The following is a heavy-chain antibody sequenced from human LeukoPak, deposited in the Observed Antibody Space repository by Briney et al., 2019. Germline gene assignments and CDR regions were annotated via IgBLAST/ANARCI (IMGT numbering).Heavy chain of an antibody. D-gene: IGHD3-16*02. CDR2: ISAYNGNT. V-gene: IGHV1-18*01. J-gene: IGHJ3*02. CDR3: ARDYDYVWGSYRSAGSDAFDI. CDR1: GYTFTSYG. Sequence: ASVKVSCKASGYTFTSYGISWVRQAPGQGPEWMGWISAYNGNTNYAQKLQGRVTMTTDTSTSTAYMELRSLRSDDTAVYYCARDYDYVWGSYRSAGSDAFDIWGQGTMVTVSS.